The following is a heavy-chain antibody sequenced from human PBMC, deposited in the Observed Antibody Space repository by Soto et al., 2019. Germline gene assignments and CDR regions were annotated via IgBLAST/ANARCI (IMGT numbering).Heavy chain of an antibody. J-gene: IGHJ4*02. CDR2: ISYNSVSI. Sequence: GGSLRLSCAASGFTFDDYAMHWVRQAPGKGLEWVSGISYNSVSIGYADSVKGRFTISRDSAKNSLYLQMNSLRAEDTAFYYCARSSYYYDAGGYYHPFDYWGLGTLVTVSS. CDR3: ARSSYYYDAGGYYHPFDY. D-gene: IGHD3-22*01. V-gene: IGHV3-9*01. CDR1: GFTFDDYA.